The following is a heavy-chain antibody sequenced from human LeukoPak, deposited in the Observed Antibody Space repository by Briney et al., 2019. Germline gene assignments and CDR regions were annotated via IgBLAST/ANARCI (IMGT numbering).Heavy chain of an antibody. CDR2: ISGSGGST. V-gene: IGHV3-23*01. CDR1: GFTFSSYA. CDR3: AKKVEREYDSSGYYYGWDY. D-gene: IGHD3-22*01. Sequence: GGSLRLSCAASGFTFSSYAMSWVRQAPGNGLEWVSAISGSGGSTYYADSVKGRFTISRDNSKNTLYLQMNSLRAEDTAVYYCAKKVEREYDSSGYYYGWDYWGQGTLVTVSS. J-gene: IGHJ4*02.